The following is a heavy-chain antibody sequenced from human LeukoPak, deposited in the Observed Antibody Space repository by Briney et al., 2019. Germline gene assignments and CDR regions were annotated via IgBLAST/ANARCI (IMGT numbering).Heavy chain of an antibody. J-gene: IGHJ4*02. D-gene: IGHD5-18*01. V-gene: IGHV4-59*11. Sequence: SQTLSLTCTVSGASISSHYWSWIRQPPGKGLEWIGDFCYSGSTNYNPSLKSRVTISVDTSKNQFSLKLSSVTAADTAVYYCARAGGVHDTPMDLDYWGQGTLVTVSS. CDR2: FCYSGST. CDR3: ARAGGVHDTPMDLDY. CDR1: GASISSHY.